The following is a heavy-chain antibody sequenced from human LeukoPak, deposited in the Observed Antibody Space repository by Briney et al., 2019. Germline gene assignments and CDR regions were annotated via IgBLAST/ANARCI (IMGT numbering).Heavy chain of an antibody. CDR2: ISWNSGSI. D-gene: IGHD6-19*01. CDR3: VRSQWLPYDAFDI. Sequence: PGRSLRLSCAASGFTFDDYAMHWVRQAPGKGLEWVSGISWNSGSIGYADSVKGRFTISRDNAKNSLYLQMNSPRAEDTAVYYCVRSQWLPYDAFDIWGQGTMVTVSS. J-gene: IGHJ3*02. CDR1: GFTFDDYA. V-gene: IGHV3-9*01.